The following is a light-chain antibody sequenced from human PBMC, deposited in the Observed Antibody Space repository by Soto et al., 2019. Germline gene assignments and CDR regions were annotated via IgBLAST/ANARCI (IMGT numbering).Light chain of an antibody. CDR2: GAS. J-gene: IGKJ1*01. CDR1: QSVNSN. CDR3: QEYNTWPWT. Sequence: IELKQSAGPLSLSPGERATLSCKASQSVNSNLAWYQQKLGQAPRVLIFGASTRATGIPARFSGSGSGTECSLTINSLQSEDVTVYYCQEYNTWPWTFGQGTKVDIK. V-gene: IGKV3-15*01.